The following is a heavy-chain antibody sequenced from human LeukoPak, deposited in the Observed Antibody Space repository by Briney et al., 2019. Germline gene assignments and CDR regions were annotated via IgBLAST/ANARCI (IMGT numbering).Heavy chain of an antibody. J-gene: IGHJ5*02. CDR3: ARDNSVGDVAWWFDP. Sequence: ASVKVSCKASGYTFTGYYMHWVRQAPGQGLEWMGWINPNSGGTNYAQKFQGRVTMTRDMSTTTDYMELSSLRSDDTAVYYCARDNSVGDVAWWFDPWGQGTLVTVSS. CDR1: GYTFTGYY. V-gene: IGHV1-2*02. CDR2: INPNSGGT. D-gene: IGHD1-26*01.